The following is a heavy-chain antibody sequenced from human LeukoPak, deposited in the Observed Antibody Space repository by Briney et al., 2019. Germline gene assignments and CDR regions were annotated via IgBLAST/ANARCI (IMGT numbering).Heavy chain of an antibody. CDR2: IYYSGST. CDR3: ARGSGNYVWGSYRLGAPDY. CDR1: GGSISGYY. J-gene: IGHJ4*02. Sequence: SETLSLTCTVSGGSISGYYRSWIRQPPGKGLEWIGYIYYSGSTNYNPSLKSRVTVSVDTSKNQFSLKLSSVTAADTAVYYCARGSGNYVWGSYRLGAPDYWGQGTLVTVSS. V-gene: IGHV4-59*08. D-gene: IGHD3-16*02.